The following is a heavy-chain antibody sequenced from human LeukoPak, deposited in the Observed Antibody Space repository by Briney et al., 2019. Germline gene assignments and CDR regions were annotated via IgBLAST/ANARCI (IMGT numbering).Heavy chain of an antibody. V-gene: IGHV4-34*01. Sequence: PSEALSLTCAVYGGSFSGYYWSWIRPPPGKGLECIGEINHSGSTNYNPSLKSRVTISVDTSKNQFSLKLSSVTAADTAVYYCARDHTVTGFDYWGQGTLVTVSS. CDR3: ARDHTVTGFDY. D-gene: IGHD4-17*01. CDR2: INHSGST. CDR1: GGSFSGYY. J-gene: IGHJ4*02.